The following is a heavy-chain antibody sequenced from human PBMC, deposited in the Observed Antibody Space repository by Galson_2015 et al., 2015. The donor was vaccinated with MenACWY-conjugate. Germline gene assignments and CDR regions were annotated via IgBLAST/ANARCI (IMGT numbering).Heavy chain of an antibody. J-gene: IGHJ3*02. V-gene: IGHV3-23*01. Sequence: SLRLSCAASGFTFSNYAMSWVRQAPGKGLEWVSTISDSGDTTYFADSVRGRFTVSRDNSKNTLYLQINSLRAEDTAVYYCAKNDIVVVGAATGFRAFDIWGQGTMVTVSS. CDR3: AKNDIVVVGAATGFRAFDI. CDR1: GFTFSNYA. CDR2: ISDSGDTT. D-gene: IGHD2-15*01.